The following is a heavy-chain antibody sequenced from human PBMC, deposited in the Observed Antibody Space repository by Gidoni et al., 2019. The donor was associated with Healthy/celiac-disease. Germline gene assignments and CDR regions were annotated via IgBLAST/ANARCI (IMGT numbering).Heavy chain of an antibody. J-gene: IGHJ5*02. CDR2: IYYSGST. Sequence: LQLQESGPGLVKPAETLSLTCTVSGGSISSSSYYWGWIRQPPGKGLEWIGSIYYSGSTYYNPSLKSRVTISVDTSKNQFSLKLSSVTAADTAVYYCARAEFVVVPAAPFDPWGQGTLVTVSS. CDR3: ARAEFVVVPAAPFDP. V-gene: IGHV4-39*07. D-gene: IGHD2-2*01. CDR1: GGSISSSSYY.